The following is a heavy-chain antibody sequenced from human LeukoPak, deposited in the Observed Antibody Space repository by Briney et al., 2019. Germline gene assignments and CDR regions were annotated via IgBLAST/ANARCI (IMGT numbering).Heavy chain of an antibody. CDR2: IYCSGST. CDR3: ARLGAIRYYYYGMDV. V-gene: IGHV4-39*01. Sequence: SETLSLTCTVSGGSISSSSYYWGWIRQPPGKGLEWIGSIYCSGSTYYNPSLKSRVTISVDTSKNQFSLKLSSVTAADTAVYYCARLGAIRYYYYGMDVWGQGTTVTVSS. D-gene: IGHD1-26*01. CDR1: GGSISSSSYY. J-gene: IGHJ6*02.